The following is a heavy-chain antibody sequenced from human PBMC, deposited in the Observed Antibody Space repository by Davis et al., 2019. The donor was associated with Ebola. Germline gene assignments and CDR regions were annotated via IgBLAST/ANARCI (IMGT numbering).Heavy chain of an antibody. V-gene: IGHV3-23*01. CDR1: GFTLSSYA. CDR3: AKDTSNVWFDV. J-gene: IGHJ3*01. D-gene: IGHD6-19*01. CDR2: LGLGADT. Sequence: GGSLRLSCAASGFTLSSYAMSWVRQAPGKGLERVPTLGLGADTYYADSVKGRFTISRDNSKNTLYLQMNSLRVEDTAIYYCAKDTSNVWFDVWGQGTMVTVSS.